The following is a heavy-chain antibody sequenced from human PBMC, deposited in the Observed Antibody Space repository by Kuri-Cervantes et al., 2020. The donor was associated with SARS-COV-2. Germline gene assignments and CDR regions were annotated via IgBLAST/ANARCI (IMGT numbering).Heavy chain of an antibody. CDR1: GFTFSSYA. Sequence: LSLTCAASGFTFSSYAMHWVRQAPGKGLEWVAVISYDGSNKYYADSVKGRFTISRDNSKNTLYLQMNSLRAEDTAVYYCASNLSGYPEYDYWGQGTLVTVSS. CDR3: ASNLSGYPEYDY. V-gene: IGHV3-30-3*01. D-gene: IGHD3-22*01. J-gene: IGHJ4*02. CDR2: ISYDGSNK.